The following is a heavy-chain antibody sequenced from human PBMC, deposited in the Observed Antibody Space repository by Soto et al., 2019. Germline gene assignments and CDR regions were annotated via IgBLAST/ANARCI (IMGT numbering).Heavy chain of an antibody. Sequence: SETLSLTCSVSGDSISTVDYFWAWIRQPPGQALEYIGYIYKSTTTYYNPSFESRVAISLDTSKSQFSLTVTSVTAADTAMYFCARGRYCLTGRCFPNWFDSWGQGTLVTVSS. J-gene: IGHJ5*01. CDR3: ARGRYCLTGRCFPNWFDS. CDR2: IYKSTTT. CDR1: GDSISTVDYF. V-gene: IGHV4-30-4*01. D-gene: IGHD2-15*01.